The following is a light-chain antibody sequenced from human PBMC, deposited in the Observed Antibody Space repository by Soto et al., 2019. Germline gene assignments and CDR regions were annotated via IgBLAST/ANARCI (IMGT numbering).Light chain of an antibody. J-gene: IGKJ1*01. CDR3: QQAYDIPRT. V-gene: IGKV1-33*01. Sequence: DIQMTQSPSSLSASVGDRVTITCQASQDIDKYLNWYQQKPGKAHKXLIDDVTNLETGVPSRFSGSGSRTDLTITINSLQPEDFETYYCQQAYDIPRTFGQGTKVDIK. CDR1: QDIDKY. CDR2: DVT.